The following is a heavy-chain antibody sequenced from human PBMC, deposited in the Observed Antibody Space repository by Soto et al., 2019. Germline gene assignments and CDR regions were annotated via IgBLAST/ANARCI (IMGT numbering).Heavy chain of an antibody. Sequence: SQTLSLTCAISGDSVSSNSAAWNWIRQSPSRGLEWLGRTYYRSKWYNDYAVSVKSRITINPDTSKNQFSLQLNSVTPEDTAVYYCARVSGSGSYYNGGLRYYYGMDVWGQGTTVTVSS. CDR2: TYYRSKWYN. V-gene: IGHV6-1*01. CDR3: ARVSGSGSYYNGGLRYYYGMDV. J-gene: IGHJ6*02. D-gene: IGHD3-10*01. CDR1: GDSVSSNSAA.